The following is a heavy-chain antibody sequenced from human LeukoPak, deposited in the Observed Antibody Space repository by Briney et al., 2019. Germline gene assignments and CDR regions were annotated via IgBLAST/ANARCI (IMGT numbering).Heavy chain of an antibody. CDR3: ARGLRYYYYGMDV. V-gene: IGHV4-59*12. Sequence: SETLSLTCTVSGGSISSYYWSWIRQPPGKGLEWIGYIYHSGSTYYNPSLKSRVTISVDRSKNQFSLKLSSVTAADTAVYYCARGLRYYYYGMDVWGQGTTVTVSS. CDR2: IYHSGST. D-gene: IGHD4-17*01. J-gene: IGHJ6*02. CDR1: GGSISSYY.